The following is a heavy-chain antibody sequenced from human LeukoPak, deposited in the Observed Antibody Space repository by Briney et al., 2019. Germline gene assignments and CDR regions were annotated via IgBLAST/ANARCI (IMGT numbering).Heavy chain of an antibody. J-gene: IGHJ6*04. Sequence: SETLSLTCTVSGGSVSSGSHSWSWIRQPPGKGLECIGFIYHNGSTYHNPSLKSRVTISVDRSKNQFSLRLSSVTAADTAVYYCARLIVVIPKKNDYHYYYGMDVWGKGTTVTVSS. D-gene: IGHD2-2*01. CDR2: IYHNGST. CDR3: ARLIVVIPKKNDYHYYYGMDV. V-gene: IGHV4-30-2*01. CDR1: GGSVSSGSHS.